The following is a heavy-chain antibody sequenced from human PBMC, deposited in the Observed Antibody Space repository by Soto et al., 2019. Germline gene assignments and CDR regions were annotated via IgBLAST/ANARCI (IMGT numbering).Heavy chain of an antibody. CDR1: GGSISSGGYS. CDR2: IYHSGST. CDR3: ARGGVDYYDSSGYYFSPYYFDY. V-gene: IGHV4-30-2*01. D-gene: IGHD3-22*01. J-gene: IGHJ4*02. Sequence: QLQLQESGSGLVKPSQTLSLTCAVSGGSISSGGYSWSWIRQPPGKGLEWIGYIYHSGSTYYNPSLKSRVTISVDRSKNQSSLKLSSVTAADTAVYYCARGGVDYYDSSGYYFSPYYFDYWGQGTLVTVSS.